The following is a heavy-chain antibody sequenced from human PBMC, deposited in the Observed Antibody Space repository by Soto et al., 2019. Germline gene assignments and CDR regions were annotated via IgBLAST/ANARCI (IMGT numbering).Heavy chain of an antibody. CDR3: ARGSTIFGLTY. D-gene: IGHD3-3*01. CDR1: GGSFSGYY. J-gene: IGHJ4*02. Sequence: QVQLQQWGAGLLKPSETLSLTCAVYGGSFSGYYWSWIRQPPGKGLEWIGEINHSGSTNYNPSLKSRVTISVDTSKNQFSLKVSSVTAADTAVYYRARGSTIFGLTYWGQGTLVTVSS. V-gene: IGHV4-34*01. CDR2: INHSGST.